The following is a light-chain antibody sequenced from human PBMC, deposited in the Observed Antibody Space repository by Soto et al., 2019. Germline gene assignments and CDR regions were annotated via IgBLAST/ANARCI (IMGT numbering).Light chain of an antibody. CDR2: SNN. Sequence: QSVLTQPPSASGTPGQRVTIPCSGSSSNIGSNTVNWYQQLPGTAPKLLIYSNNQRPSGVPDRFSGSKSGTSASLAISGLQSEGEADYYCAAWDDSLNGYVFGTGTKVTVL. J-gene: IGLJ1*01. CDR3: AAWDDSLNGYV. CDR1: SSNIGSNT. V-gene: IGLV1-44*01.